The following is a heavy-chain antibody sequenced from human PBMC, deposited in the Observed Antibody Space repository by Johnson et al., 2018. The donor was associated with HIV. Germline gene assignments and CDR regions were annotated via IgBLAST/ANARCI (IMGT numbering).Heavy chain of an antibody. V-gene: IGHV3-30-3*01. Sequence: QVQLVESGGGVVQPGTSLTLSCAASGFPFRDSAMHWVRQAPGRGMEWLAVIIFDGVYKHHAESVRGRFTISRDNSKATLYLQMNSLRGEDTAVYYCARGPAPFGRFGVAAKTNDAFDIWGQGTMVTVSS. CDR1: GFPFRDSA. J-gene: IGHJ3*02. CDR2: IIFDGVYK. CDR3: ARGPAPFGRFGVAAKTNDAFDI. D-gene: IGHD3-3*01.